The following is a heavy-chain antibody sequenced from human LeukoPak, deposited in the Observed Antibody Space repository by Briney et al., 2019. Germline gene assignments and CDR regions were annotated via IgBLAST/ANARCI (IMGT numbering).Heavy chain of an antibody. J-gene: IGHJ4*02. Sequence: GGSLRLSCAASGFTFSSYGMHWVRQAPGKGLEWVAFIRYDGSNKYYADSVKGRFTISRDNSKNTLYLQMNSLRAEDTAVYYCAKAGYYYDSSGYRPLGYYFDYWGQGTLVTVSS. CDR1: GFTFSSYG. D-gene: IGHD3-22*01. V-gene: IGHV3-30*02. CDR3: AKAGYYYDSSGYRPLGYYFDY. CDR2: IRYDGSNK.